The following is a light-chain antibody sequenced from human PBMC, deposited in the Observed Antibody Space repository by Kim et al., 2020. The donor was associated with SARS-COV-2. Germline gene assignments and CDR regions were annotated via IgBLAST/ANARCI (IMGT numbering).Light chain of an antibody. CDR1: QDISNY. CDR3: QQYDNLPPLT. V-gene: IGKV1-33*01. J-gene: IGKJ4*01. Sequence: SVGDRVTITCQARQDISNYLNWYQQKPGKAPKRLIYDASNLETGVPSRFSGRGSGTDFTFTISSLQPEDIATYYCQQYDNLPPLTFGGGTKVDIK. CDR2: DAS.